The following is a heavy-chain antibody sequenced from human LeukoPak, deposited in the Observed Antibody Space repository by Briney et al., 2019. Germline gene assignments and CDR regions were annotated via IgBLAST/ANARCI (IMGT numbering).Heavy chain of an antibody. D-gene: IGHD1-26*01. CDR3: ARVPVVDGGATNTFDY. Sequence: GASVKVSCKASGGTFSSYAISWVRQAPGQGLEWMGGIIPIFGTANYAQKFQGRVTITADESTSTAYMELSSLRSEDTAVYYCARVPVVDGGATNTFDYWGQGTLVTVSS. J-gene: IGHJ4*02. CDR1: GGTFSSYA. V-gene: IGHV1-69*13. CDR2: IIPIFGTA.